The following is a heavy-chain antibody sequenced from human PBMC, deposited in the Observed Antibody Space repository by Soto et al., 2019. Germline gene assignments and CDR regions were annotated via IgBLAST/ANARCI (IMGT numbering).Heavy chain of an antibody. CDR2: IYSGGTT. V-gene: IGHV3-66*04. Sequence: EVQLVESGGGLVQPGGSMRLSCAASGITVSSHYMSWVRQARGKGLEWVLFIYSGGTTHYADSVKGRFTISTANSKNTLYLQMNSLRADDTAMYYCARQPCGDQCHFDYWGQGTLLTVSS. D-gene: IGHD2-21*01. J-gene: IGHJ4*02. CDR1: GITVSSHY. CDR3: ARQPCGDQCHFDY.